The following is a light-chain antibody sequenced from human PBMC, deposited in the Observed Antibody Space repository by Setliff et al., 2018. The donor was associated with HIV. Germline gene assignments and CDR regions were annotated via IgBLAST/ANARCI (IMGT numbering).Light chain of an antibody. V-gene: IGLV2-14*01. CDR3: SSYAITNTLP. CDR1: SSDVGGYSY. CDR2: EVR. J-gene: IGLJ1*01. Sequence: QSVLTQPASVSGSPGQSITISCTGTSSDVGGYSYVSWYQQHPGKAPKLIIYEVRNRPSGVSNRFSGSKSGNTASLTISGLQAEDGADYYCSSYAITNTLPFGTGTKV.